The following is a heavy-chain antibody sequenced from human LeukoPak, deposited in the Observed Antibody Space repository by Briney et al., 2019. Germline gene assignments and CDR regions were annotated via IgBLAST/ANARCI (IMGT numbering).Heavy chain of an antibody. J-gene: IGHJ4*02. CDR2: IIPIFGTA. Sequence: SVKVSCKASGGTFSSYAISWVRQAPGQGLEWMGGIIPIFGTANYAQKFQGRVTITTDESTSTAYMELSSLRSEDTAVYYCARDHYSDQYYFDYWGQGTLVTVSS. CDR1: GGTFSSYA. V-gene: IGHV1-69*05. D-gene: IGHD4-17*01. CDR3: ARDHYSDQYYFDY.